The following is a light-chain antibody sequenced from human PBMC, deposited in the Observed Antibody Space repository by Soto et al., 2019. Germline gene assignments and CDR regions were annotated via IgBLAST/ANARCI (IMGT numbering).Light chain of an antibody. J-gene: IGKJ1*01. CDR3: QQYNSYS. CDR2: GAS. CDR1: QSVRSN. V-gene: IGKV3D-15*01. Sequence: EIVMTQSASTLSASPGERATLSCRASQSVRSNLAWYQQKPGQAPRLLIYGASNRATGIPDRFSGSGSGTDFTLTISSMQPDDFATYYCQQYNSYSFGQGTKVDIK.